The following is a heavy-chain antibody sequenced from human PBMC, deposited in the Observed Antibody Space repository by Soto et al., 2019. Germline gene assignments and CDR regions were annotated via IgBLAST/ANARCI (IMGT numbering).Heavy chain of an antibody. V-gene: IGHV1-69*12. CDR1: GGTFSSYA. Sequence: QVQLVQSGAEVKKPGSSVKVSCKASGGTFSSYAISWVRQAPGQGLEWMGGIIPIFGTANYAQKFQGRVTIXXDXSXTTAYMELSSLRSEDTAVYYCARTRHDPGILYYFDYWGQGTLVTVSS. J-gene: IGHJ4*02. D-gene: IGHD2-8*01. CDR3: ARTRHDPGILYYFDY. CDR2: IIPIFGTA.